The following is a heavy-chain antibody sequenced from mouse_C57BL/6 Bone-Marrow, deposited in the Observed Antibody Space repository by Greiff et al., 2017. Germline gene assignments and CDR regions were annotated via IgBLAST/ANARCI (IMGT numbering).Heavy chain of an antibody. CDR2: IWSGGST. CDR1: GFSSTSYG. CDR3: ARKSGRSYVHFYYAMDY. V-gene: IGHV2-2*02. J-gene: IGHJ4*01. D-gene: IGHD1-1*01. Sequence: VQLQQSGPGLVQPSQSLSITCTVSGFSSTSYGVHWVRQSPGKGLEWLGVIWSGGSTDYNAAFISRLSISKDNSKSQVFFKMNSLQANDTAIYYCARKSGRSYVHFYYAMDYWGQEASVTVSS.